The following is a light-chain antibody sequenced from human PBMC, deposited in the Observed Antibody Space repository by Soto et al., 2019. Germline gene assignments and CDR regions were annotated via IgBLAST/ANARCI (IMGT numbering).Light chain of an antibody. J-gene: IGKJ1*01. V-gene: IGKV1-5*01. CDR2: AAS. CDR1: QSITSW. CDR3: LQVYSFPRT. Sequence: DIQMTQSPSTLSASVGDRVIITCRASQSITSWLAWYQQKPGKAPKLLIQAASILQSGVPSRFSGSGSGTEFILTINNLQPEDFASYFCLQVYSFPRTFGLGTKVDIK.